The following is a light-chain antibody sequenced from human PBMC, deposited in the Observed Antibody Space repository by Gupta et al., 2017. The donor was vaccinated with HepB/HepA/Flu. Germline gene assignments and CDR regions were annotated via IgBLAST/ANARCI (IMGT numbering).Light chain of an antibody. V-gene: IGLV3-1*01. Sequence: SYELTQPPSVSVAPGQTASITCSGDKLGNKYAYWFQQKPGPSPVLVIYENNKRPSGIPERFSGSNSGNTASLTISGTQAMDEADYYCQTWDSTTVVFGGGTKLTVL. CDR3: QTWDSTTVV. CDR1: KLGNKY. CDR2: ENN. J-gene: IGLJ2*01.